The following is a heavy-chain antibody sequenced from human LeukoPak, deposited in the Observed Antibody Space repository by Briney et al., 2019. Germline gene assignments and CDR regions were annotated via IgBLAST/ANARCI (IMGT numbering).Heavy chain of an antibody. D-gene: IGHD6-13*01. J-gene: IGHJ4*02. CDR3: AKERYSSSWYAGSFDY. V-gene: IGHV3-9*01. CDR2: ISWNSGSI. CDR1: GFTFDDYA. Sequence: PGRSLRLSCAASGFTFDDYAMHWVRQAPGKGLEWVSGISWNSGSIGYADSVKGRFTISRDNAKNSLYLQMNSLGAEDTALYYCAKERYSSSWYAGSFDYWGQGTLVTVSS.